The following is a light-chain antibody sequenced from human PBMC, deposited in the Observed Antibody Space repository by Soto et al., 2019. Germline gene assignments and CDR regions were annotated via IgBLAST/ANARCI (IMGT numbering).Light chain of an antibody. CDR1: NSNIGNNE. CDR3: AAWDDSLNGVV. V-gene: IGLV1-36*01. CDR2: YDD. J-gene: IGLJ3*02. Sequence: QSVLTQPPSVSGAPRQRVTISCSGSNSNIGNNEVNWYQQFPGKAPKLIIYYDDLRPSGVSARFSGSKSGASASLAISGLQSEDEAVYYCAAWDDSLNGVVFGGGTKLTVL.